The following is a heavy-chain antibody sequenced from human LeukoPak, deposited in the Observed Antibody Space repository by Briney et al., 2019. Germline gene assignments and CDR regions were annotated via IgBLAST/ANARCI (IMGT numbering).Heavy chain of an antibody. CDR3: ARNNYDSSGYYIDY. J-gene: IGHJ4*02. Sequence: PSGTLSLTCAVSGGSISNSNWWTWVRQPPGKGLEWIGEIYHSGSTNYNPSLKSRVTISVDKSENQFSLNLSSVTAADTAFYYCARNNYDSSGYYIDYWGQGTLVTVSS. CDR1: GGSISNSNW. CDR2: IYHSGST. D-gene: IGHD3-22*01. V-gene: IGHV4-4*02.